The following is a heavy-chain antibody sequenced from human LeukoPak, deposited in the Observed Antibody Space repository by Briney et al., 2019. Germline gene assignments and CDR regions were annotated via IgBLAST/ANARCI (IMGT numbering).Heavy chain of an antibody. CDR2: IKRRSDGETT. Sequence: GGSLRLSCVVSGFTFSNVWMNWVRQAPGKGLEWVGRIKRRSDGETTDYAAPVKGRFTISRDDSKNTLYLQMDNLKTEDTAIYYCSTPSFWGQGTLVTVSS. V-gene: IGHV3-15*07. J-gene: IGHJ4*02. CDR1: GFTFSNVW. CDR3: STPSF.